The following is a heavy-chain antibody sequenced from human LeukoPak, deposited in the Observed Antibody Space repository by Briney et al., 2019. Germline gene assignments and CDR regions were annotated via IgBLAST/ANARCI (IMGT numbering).Heavy chain of an antibody. CDR3: ARKGRYGDHGNYYYYMDV. CDR1: GFTFSSYW. CDR2: IKHDGSEK. J-gene: IGHJ6*03. V-gene: IGHV3-7*01. Sequence: GGSLRLSCVASGFTFSSYWMSWVRQAPGKGLEWVANIKHDGSEKYYVDSVKGRFTIFRDNAKNSLYLQMNSLRAEDTAVYYCARKGRYGDHGNYYYYMDVWGKGTTVTISS. D-gene: IGHD4-17*01.